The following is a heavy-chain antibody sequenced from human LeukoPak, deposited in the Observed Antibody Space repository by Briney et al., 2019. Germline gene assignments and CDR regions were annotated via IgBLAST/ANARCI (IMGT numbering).Heavy chain of an antibody. J-gene: IGHJ4*02. CDR2: IYYSGST. CDR1: GGSISSYY. D-gene: IGHD3-10*01. Sequence: SETLSLTCTVSGGSISSYYWGWIRQPPGEGLEWIGSIYYSGSTYYNPSLKSRVTISVDTSKNQFSLKLSSVTAADTAVYYCAREPPTMVNFDYWGQGTLVTVSS. CDR3: AREPPTMVNFDY. V-gene: IGHV4-39*07.